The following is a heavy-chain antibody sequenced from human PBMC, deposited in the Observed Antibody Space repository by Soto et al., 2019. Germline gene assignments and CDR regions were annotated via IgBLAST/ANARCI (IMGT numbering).Heavy chain of an antibody. J-gene: IGHJ4*02. V-gene: IGHV2-5*02. CDR1: GFSLSTSGVG. Sequence: QITLKESGPTLVKPTQTLTLTCTFSGFSLSTSGVGVGWIRQPPGKALEWLALIYWDDDKRYSPSLKSRLTITKDPSKNQVVLTMPNMDPVDTATYYCAHTLGIAAATPPFDYWGQGTLVTVSS. CDR2: IYWDDDK. D-gene: IGHD6-13*01. CDR3: AHTLGIAAATPPFDY.